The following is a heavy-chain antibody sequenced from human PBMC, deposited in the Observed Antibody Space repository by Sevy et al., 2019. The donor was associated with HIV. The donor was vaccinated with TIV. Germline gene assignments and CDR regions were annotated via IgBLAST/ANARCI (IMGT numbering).Heavy chain of an antibody. CDR3: VRAVSYGSGSYYY. CDR2: IYYSGST. Sequence: SETLSLTCTVSGGSISSYYWSWIRQPPGKGLEWIGYIYYSGSTNYNPSLKSRVTISVDTSKNQFSLKLSSVTAADTAVYYCVRAVSYGSGSYYYWGQRTLVTVSS. J-gene: IGHJ4*02. CDR1: GGSISSYY. V-gene: IGHV4-59*01. D-gene: IGHD3-10*01.